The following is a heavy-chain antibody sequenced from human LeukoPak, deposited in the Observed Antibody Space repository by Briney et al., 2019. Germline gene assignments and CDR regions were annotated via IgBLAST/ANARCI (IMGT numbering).Heavy chain of an antibody. V-gene: IGHV3-23*01. Sequence: GGSLRLSCAASGFTFSSYAMSWVRQAPGKGLEWVSAISGSGGSTYYADSVKGRFTISRDNSRNTLYLQMNSLRAEDTAVYYCAKGTTMVRGVIIPHDYWGQGTLVTVSS. CDR1: GFTFSSYA. D-gene: IGHD3-10*01. J-gene: IGHJ4*02. CDR3: AKGTTMVRGVIIPHDY. CDR2: ISGSGGST.